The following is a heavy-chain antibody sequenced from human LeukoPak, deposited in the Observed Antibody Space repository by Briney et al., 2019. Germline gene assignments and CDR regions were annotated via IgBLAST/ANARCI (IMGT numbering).Heavy chain of an antibody. CDR1: GFTFSSYA. D-gene: IGHD3-10*01. V-gene: IGHV3-23*01. Sequence: PGGPLRLSCAASGFTFSSYAMSWVRQAPGKGLEWVSAISGCGGSTYYADSVKGRFTISRDNSKNTLYLQMNSLRAEDTAVYYCAKSPDYYGSGTFDYWGQGTLVTVSS. CDR3: AKSPDYYGSGTFDY. J-gene: IGHJ4*02. CDR2: ISGCGGST.